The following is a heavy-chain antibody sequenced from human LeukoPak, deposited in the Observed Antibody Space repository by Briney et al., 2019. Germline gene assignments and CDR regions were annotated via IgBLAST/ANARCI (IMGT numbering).Heavy chain of an antibody. Sequence: PSQTLSLTCTVSGGSISSGSYYWSWIRQPAGKGLEWIGRIYTSGSTNYNPSLKSRVTISVDTSKNQFSLKLSSVTAADTAVYYCARIDYDFWSGYYRGGWFDPWGQGTLVTVSS. CDR1: GGSISSGSYY. D-gene: IGHD3-3*01. CDR3: ARIDYDFWSGYYRGGWFDP. V-gene: IGHV4-61*02. J-gene: IGHJ5*02. CDR2: IYTSGST.